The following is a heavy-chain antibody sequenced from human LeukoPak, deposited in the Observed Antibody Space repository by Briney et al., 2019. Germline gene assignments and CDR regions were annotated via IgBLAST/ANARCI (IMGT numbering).Heavy chain of an antibody. CDR1: GFTFSSYA. CDR2: ISGSGGST. J-gene: IGHJ4*02. D-gene: IGHD2-2*01. CDR3: AKDLNYAFDY. V-gene: IGHV3-23*01. Sequence: PGGSLRLSCAASGFTFSSYAMSWVRQAPGKGLEWVSAISGSGGSTYYADSVKGRFTISRDNSKNTLYLQMNSLMTEDTAVYYCAKDLNYAFDYWGQGTLVTVSS.